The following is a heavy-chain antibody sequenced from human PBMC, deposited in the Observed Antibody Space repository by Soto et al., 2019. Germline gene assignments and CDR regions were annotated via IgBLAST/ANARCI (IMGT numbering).Heavy chain of an antibody. D-gene: IGHD2-2*01. CDR2: ISSSSSYI. CDR1: GFTFSSHS. CDR3: ARENPVYCSSTSCYVFGDAFDI. J-gene: IGHJ3*02. V-gene: IGHV3-21*01. Sequence: GGSLRLSCAASGFTFSSHSMNWVRQAPGKGLEWVSSISSSSSYIYYADSVKGRFTISRDNAKNSLYLQMNSLRAEDTAVYYCARENPVYCSSTSCYVFGDAFDIWGQGTMVTVSS.